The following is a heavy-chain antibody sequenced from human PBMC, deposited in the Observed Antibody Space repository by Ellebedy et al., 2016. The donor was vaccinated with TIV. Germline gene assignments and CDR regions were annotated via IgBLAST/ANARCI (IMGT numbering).Heavy chain of an antibody. CDR3: AKGRGGGSDTSAPRYYFDY. J-gene: IGHJ4*02. Sequence: GESLKISCVASGFTFSGYAMSWVRQAPGKGLEWVSGINNGGRTTSYADSVKGRFTISRDNSRSTLYLQMNSLRAEDSAVYYCAKGRGGGSDTSAPRYYFDYWGLGTLVTFSS. D-gene: IGHD3-22*01. V-gene: IGHV3-23*01. CDR2: INNGGRTT. CDR1: GFTFSGYA.